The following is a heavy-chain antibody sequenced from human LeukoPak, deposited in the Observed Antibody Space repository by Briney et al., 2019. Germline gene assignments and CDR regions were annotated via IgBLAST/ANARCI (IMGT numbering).Heavy chain of an antibody. CDR1: GFAFSTSS. V-gene: IGHV3-21*01. CDR2: IRLKSAAI. CDR3: TKHITTDATTPFYYGMDV. Sequence: GGSLRLSCAASGFAFSTSSMNWVRQPPGKGLKWVASIRLKSAAIYYAAAVKGLFTISRDNAKNSLHLQMDSLRAEDTAVYYCTKHITTDATTPFYYGMDVWGQGTTVTVSS. D-gene: IGHD3-22*01. J-gene: IGHJ6*02.